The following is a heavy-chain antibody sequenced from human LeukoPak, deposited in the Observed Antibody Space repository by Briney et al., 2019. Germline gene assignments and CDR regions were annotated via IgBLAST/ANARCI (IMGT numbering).Heavy chain of an antibody. V-gene: IGHV1-69*05. CDR1: GGTFSSYA. Sequence: GASVKVSCKASGGTFSSYAIIWVRQAPGQGLEWMGGIIPIFGTANYAQKFQGRVTITTDESTSTAYMELSSLRSEDTAVYYCARAVLWRYNWFDPWGQGTLVTVSS. J-gene: IGHJ5*02. CDR3: ARAVLWRYNWFDP. D-gene: IGHD3-16*01. CDR2: IIPIFGTA.